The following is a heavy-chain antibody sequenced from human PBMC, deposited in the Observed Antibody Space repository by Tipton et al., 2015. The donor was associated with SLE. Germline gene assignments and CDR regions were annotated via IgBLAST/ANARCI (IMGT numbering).Heavy chain of an antibody. J-gene: IGHJ3*02. Sequence: TLSLTCTVSGGSISSGGYYWSWIRQHPGKGLEWIGRIYTSGSTNYNPSLKSRVTISVDTSKNQFSLKLSSVTAADTAVYYCARDIGGRGGDCYAFDIWGQGTMVTVSS. CDR3: ARDIGGRGGDCYAFDI. V-gene: IGHV4-61*02. D-gene: IGHD2-21*01. CDR1: GGSISSGGYY. CDR2: IYTSGST.